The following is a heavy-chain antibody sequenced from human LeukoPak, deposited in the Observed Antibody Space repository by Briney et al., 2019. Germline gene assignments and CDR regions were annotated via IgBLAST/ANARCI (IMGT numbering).Heavy chain of an antibody. V-gene: IGHV3-21*01. Sequence: KPGGSLRLSCAASGFTFSSYSMNWVRQAPGKGLEWVSSISSSSSYIYYADSVKGRFTISRDNAKNSLYLQMNSLRAEDTAVYYCARVSSNSSPMYYFDYWGQGTLVTVSS. CDR1: GFTFSSYS. CDR2: ISSSSSYI. CDR3: ARVSSNSSPMYYFDY. J-gene: IGHJ4*02. D-gene: IGHD5-18*01.